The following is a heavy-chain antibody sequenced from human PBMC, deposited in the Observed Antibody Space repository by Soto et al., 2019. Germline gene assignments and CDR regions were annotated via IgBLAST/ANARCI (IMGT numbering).Heavy chain of an antibody. CDR2: IIPMLGTP. CDR3: ARVEAGAYYQDYYGMDV. J-gene: IGHJ6*02. Sequence: QVQLVQSGAEVKKPGSSVKVSCKASGGTFSNYAISWVRQAPGQGLEGMGGIIPMLGTPNYAQKFQGRVTITADESTITVYMDLSSLRSEDTAVYYCARVEAGAYYQDYYGMDVWGQGTTVTVSS. V-gene: IGHV1-69*11. D-gene: IGHD2-2*01. CDR1: GGTFSNYA.